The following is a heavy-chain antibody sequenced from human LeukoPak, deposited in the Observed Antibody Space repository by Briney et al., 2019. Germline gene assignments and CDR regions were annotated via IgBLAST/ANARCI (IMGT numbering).Heavy chain of an antibody. CDR2: ISASADGT. D-gene: IGHD4-17*01. J-gene: IGHJ4*02. CDR3: AKGQSTVTAVDFDY. V-gene: IGHV3-23*01. CDR1: GFTFSSYA. Sequence: GGSLRLSCAASGFTFSSYAMSWVRQAPGKGLGWVSTISASADGTYYADSVKGRFTISRDDAKNSLYLQMNSLRAEDTALYYCAKGQSTVTAVDFDYWGQGTLVTVSS.